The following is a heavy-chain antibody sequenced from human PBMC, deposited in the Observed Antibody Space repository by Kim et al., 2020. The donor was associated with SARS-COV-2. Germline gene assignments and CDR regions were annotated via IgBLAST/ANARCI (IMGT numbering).Heavy chain of an antibody. CDR3: QSFVSASYGVDV. CDR2: IKSKTDGGTA. CDR1: GFTLTNAY. J-gene: IGHJ6*02. Sequence: GGSLRLSCAASGFTLTNAYMSWVRQAPGKGLEWVGLIKSKTDGGTAHYAAPVKGRFTISRDDSKNTLYLQMNSLKAEDTAVYYCQSFVSASYGVDVWSQGTTVTVSS. D-gene: IGHD3-16*01. V-gene: IGHV3-15*01.